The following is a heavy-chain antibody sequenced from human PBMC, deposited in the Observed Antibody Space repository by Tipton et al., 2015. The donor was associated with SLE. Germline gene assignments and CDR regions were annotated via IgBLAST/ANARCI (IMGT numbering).Heavy chain of an antibody. V-gene: IGHV4-59*01. D-gene: IGHD2-21*01. CDR3: AGADIVVVIATSYWYFDL. CDR1: GGSISSYY. CDR2: IYYSGST. J-gene: IGHJ2*01. Sequence: TLSLTCTVSGGSISSYYWSWIRQPPGKGLEWIGYIYYSGSTNYNPSLKSRVTISVDTSKNQFSLKLSSVTAADTAVYYCAGADIVVVIATSYWYFDLWGRGTLVTVSS.